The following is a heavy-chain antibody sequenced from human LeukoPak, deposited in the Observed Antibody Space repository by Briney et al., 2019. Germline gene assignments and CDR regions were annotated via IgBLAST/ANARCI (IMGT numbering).Heavy chain of an antibody. J-gene: IGHJ4*02. CDR2: ISAYNGHT. CDR1: GYTFTTYG. Sequence: GASVKVSYKTSGYTFTTYGISWVRQAPGQGLEWMGGISAYNGHTNYAQKLQGRVTMTTDTSTSTAYMELRSLRSDDMAVYYCARAKYCSRTSCYSEEYWGQGTLVTVSS. D-gene: IGHD2-2*01. V-gene: IGHV1-18*03. CDR3: ARAKYCSRTSCYSEEY.